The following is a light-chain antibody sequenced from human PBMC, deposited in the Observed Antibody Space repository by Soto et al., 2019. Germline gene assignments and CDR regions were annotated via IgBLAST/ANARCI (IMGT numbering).Light chain of an antibody. V-gene: IGKV3-15*01. J-gene: IGKJ5*01. Sequence: EIVLTQSPGTLSLSPGERATLSCRASQSVSSNLAWHQQKPGQAPRILMYDASTRATGIPARFSGSGSGTEFTLTISSLQSEDFAVYYYQQYHNWPITFGQGTRLEIK. CDR2: DAS. CDR1: QSVSSN. CDR3: QQYHNWPIT.